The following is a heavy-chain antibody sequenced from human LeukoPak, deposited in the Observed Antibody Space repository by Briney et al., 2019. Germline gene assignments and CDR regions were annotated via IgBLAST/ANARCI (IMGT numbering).Heavy chain of an antibody. CDR1: GVTFSSYA. Sequence: SVKVSCKASGVTFSSYAISWVRQAPGQGLEWMGGIIPIFGTANYAQKFQGRVTITADESTSTAYMELSSLRSEDTAVYYCARALSPHIVVVPAAIYYYYMDVWGKGTTVTVSS. J-gene: IGHJ6*03. CDR3: ARALSPHIVVVPAAIYYYYMDV. V-gene: IGHV1-69*13. D-gene: IGHD2-2*01. CDR2: IIPIFGTA.